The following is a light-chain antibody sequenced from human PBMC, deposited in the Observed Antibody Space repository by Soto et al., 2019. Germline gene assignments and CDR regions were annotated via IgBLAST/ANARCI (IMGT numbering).Light chain of an antibody. CDR2: GDN. CDR1: NSNIGSFYD. V-gene: IGLV1-40*01. Sequence: QSVLTQPPSVSGAPGQRVTIPCTGSNSNIGSFYDVHWYQQLPGTVPKLLIYGDNNRPSGVPDRFSGSKSGTSASLAITGLQAEDEADYYGQSYDNSLSHVVFGGGTKLTVL. J-gene: IGLJ2*01. CDR3: QSYDNSLSHVV.